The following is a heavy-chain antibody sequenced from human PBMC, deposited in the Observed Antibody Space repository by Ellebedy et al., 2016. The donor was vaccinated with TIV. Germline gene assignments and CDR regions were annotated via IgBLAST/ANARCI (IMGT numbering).Heavy chain of an antibody. Sequence: PGGSLRLSCAASGFTFSRHWMHRIRHAPGKGLVWLSRINGDGGFTSHADFVKGRFTISRDNAKNTLYLQMNSLKAEDTAMYYCSTLSDTGYWGHGTLVTVSS. J-gene: IGHJ4*01. CDR2: INGDGGFT. D-gene: IGHD2-21*02. V-gene: IGHV3-74*01. CDR3: STLSDTGY. CDR1: GFTFSRHW.